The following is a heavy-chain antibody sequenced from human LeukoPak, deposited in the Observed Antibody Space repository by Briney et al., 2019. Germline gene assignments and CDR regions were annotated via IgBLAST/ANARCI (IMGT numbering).Heavy chain of an antibody. Sequence: SETLSLTCTVSDGSITSSNYNWAWIRQPPGKGLEWIVSIYYSGSTYYNPSLKSRVTISVYTSKNQFSLKLSSVTAADTAVYYCASPRYSSSWSLGYYYMDVWGKGTTVTVSS. J-gene: IGHJ6*03. CDR1: DGSITSSNYN. V-gene: IGHV4-39*01. CDR3: ASPRYSSSWSLGYYYMDV. CDR2: IYYSGST. D-gene: IGHD6-13*01.